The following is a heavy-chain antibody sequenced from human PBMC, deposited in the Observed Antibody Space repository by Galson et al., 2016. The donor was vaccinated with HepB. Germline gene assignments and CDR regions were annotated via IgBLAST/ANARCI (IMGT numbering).Heavy chain of an antibody. Sequence: SVKVSCKASGYTSTIYAMHWVRQAPGQRLEWMGRINAGNGNTKYSQKFQGRVTITRDTSASTAYMELSSLRSEDTAVYYCARDGHFYGSGYWGQGTLVTVSS. J-gene: IGHJ4*02. V-gene: IGHV1-3*01. CDR2: INAGNGNT. CDR3: ARDGHFYGSGY. D-gene: IGHD3-10*01. CDR1: GYTSTIYA.